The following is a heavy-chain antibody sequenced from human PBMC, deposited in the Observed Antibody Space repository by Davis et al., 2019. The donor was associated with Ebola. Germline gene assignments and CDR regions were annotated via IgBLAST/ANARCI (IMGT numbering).Heavy chain of an antibody. J-gene: IGHJ4*02. CDR2: IYYTGST. CDR3: GRITGPIDF. D-gene: IGHD2-8*02. V-gene: IGHV4-59*01. CDR1: GASINGFY. Sequence: MPSETLSPTCHVSGASINGFYWGWIRHPPAKGLEFIGFIYYTGSTNYNPSLKSRVTMSVDTTKNHFSLTLSSVTPADTAIYYCGRITGPIDFWGQGTLVTVSS.